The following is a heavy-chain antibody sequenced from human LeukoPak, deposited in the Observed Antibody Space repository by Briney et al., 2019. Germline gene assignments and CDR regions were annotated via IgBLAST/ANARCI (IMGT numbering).Heavy chain of an antibody. CDR1: GGSISSSSYY. V-gene: IGHV4-39*01. Sequence: SETLSLTCTVSGGSISSSSYYWGWIRQPPGKGLEWIGSTYYSGSTYYNPSLKSRVTISVDTSKNQFSLKLSSVTAADTAVYYCARGIVVVPAAISPRSRYFDYWGQGTLVTVSS. CDR2: TYYSGST. CDR3: ARGIVVVPAAISPRSRYFDY. D-gene: IGHD2-2*01. J-gene: IGHJ4*02.